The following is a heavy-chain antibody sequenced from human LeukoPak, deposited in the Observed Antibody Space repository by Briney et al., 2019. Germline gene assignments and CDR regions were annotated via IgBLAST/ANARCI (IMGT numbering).Heavy chain of an antibody. J-gene: IGHJ4*02. CDR1: GFTFSSQC. CDR3: AREAITFGGVIVTQYYFDY. V-gene: IGHV3-23*01. Sequence: GGSLRLSCAASGFTFSSQCMSWVRQAPGKGLEWVSAISSTTISTYYADSVKGRFTISRDNSKNTLYLQMNSLRAEDTAVYYCAREAITFGGVIVTQYYFDYWGQGTLVTVSS. D-gene: IGHD3-16*02. CDR2: ISSTTIST.